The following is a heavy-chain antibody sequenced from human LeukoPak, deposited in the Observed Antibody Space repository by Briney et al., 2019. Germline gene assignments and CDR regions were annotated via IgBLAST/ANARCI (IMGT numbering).Heavy chain of an antibody. D-gene: IGHD3-3*01. V-gene: IGHV4-39*01. CDR1: GGSISSSSYY. J-gene: IGHJ4*02. CDR3: LTIFKYYFDY. Sequence: SETLSLTCTVSGGSISSSSYYWGWIRQPPGKGLEWIGSIYYSGSTYYNPSLKSRVTISVDTSKNQFSLKLSSVTAADTAVYYCLTIFKYYFDYWGQGTLVTVSS. CDR2: IYYSGST.